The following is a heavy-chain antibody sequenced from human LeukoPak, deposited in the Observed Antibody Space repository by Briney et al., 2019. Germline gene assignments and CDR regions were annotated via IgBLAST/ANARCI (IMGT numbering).Heavy chain of an antibody. CDR3: AKDGSYYFDY. CDR1: GFTFSTYT. CDR2: VGGTDGRT. Sequence: GGSLRLSCAASGFTFSTYTMNWVRQAPGKGLEWVSAVGGTDGRTYYAAFVKGRFTIYRDNSKNTLYLQMNSLRAEDTAVYYCAKDGSYYFDYWGQGTLVTVSS. V-gene: IGHV3-23*01. J-gene: IGHJ4*02.